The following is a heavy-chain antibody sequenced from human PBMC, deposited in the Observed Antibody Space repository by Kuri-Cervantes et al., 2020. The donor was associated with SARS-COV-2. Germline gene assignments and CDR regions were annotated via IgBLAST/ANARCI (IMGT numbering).Heavy chain of an antibody. CDR1: GFTFSSYS. CDR2: ISSSSSYI. V-gene: IGHV3-21*01. D-gene: IGHD5-18*01. J-gene: IGHJ4*02. CDR3: ARAYSYGFLSLGWCDY. Sequence: LSLTCAASGFTFSSYSMNWVRQAPGKGLEWVSSISSSSSYIYYADSVKGRFTISRDNAKNSLYLQMNSLRAEDTAVYYCARAYSYGFLSLGWCDYWGQGTLVTVSS.